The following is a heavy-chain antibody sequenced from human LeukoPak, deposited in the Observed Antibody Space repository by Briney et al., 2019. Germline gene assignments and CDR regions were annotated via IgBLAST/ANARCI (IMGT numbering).Heavy chain of an antibody. CDR1: GGSISSYH. Sequence: SETLSLTCTVSGGSISSYHWSWIRQPPGKGLQWIGFIYSSGSTNYNPSLKSRVTISLDTSRNQFSLNLSSVTAADTAIYYCARTLRSGIYSRVDVWGQGTTVTVSS. CDR2: IYSSGST. V-gene: IGHV4-59*08. CDR3: ARTLRSGIYSRVDV. D-gene: IGHD1-26*01. J-gene: IGHJ6*02.